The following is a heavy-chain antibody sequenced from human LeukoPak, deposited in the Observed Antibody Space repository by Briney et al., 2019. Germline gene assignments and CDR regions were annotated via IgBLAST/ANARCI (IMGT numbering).Heavy chain of an antibody. D-gene: IGHD2-21*01. J-gene: IGHJ4*02. CDR1: GFTLSCCG. V-gene: IGHV3-30*02. CDR2: IRYDGGNV. Sequence: PGGSLRLSCAASGFTLSCCGMHWVRQAPGKGLEWVAFIRYDGGNVYYADSVKGRFTISRDNSKNTLYLQMNSLRAEDTAMYYCAKDGDDCIEHWDQGALVTVSS. CDR3: AKDGDDCIEH.